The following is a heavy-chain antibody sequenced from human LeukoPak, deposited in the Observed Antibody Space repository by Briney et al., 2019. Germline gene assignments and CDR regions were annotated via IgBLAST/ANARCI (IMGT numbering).Heavy chain of an antibody. J-gene: IGHJ4*02. CDR1: GGSIRGFY. CDR2: IHTSGST. CDR3: AKIAATYGSGSVSDH. D-gene: IGHD3-10*01. V-gene: IGHV4-4*07. Sequence: PSETLSLTCTVSGGSIRGFYWNWVRQPAGKGLEWIGRIHTSGSTSYNPSHKSRVTMSVDTSKNQFSLKLSSVTAADTAVYYCAKIAATYGSGSVSDHWGQGILVTVSS.